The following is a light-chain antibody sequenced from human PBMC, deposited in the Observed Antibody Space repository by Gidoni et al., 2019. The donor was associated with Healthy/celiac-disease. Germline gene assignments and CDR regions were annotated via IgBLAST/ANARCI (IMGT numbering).Light chain of an antibody. CDR3: QQYGSSPWT. CDR1: QSVSSSY. J-gene: IGKJ1*01. Sequence: EIVLTQYPGTLSLSPGERATLSCRASQSVSSSYLAWYQQKPGQAPRLLIYGASSRATGIPDRFSGSGSGTDFTLTLSRLGPEDFAVYYCQQYGSSPWTFGQGTKVEIK. V-gene: IGKV3-20*01. CDR2: GAS.